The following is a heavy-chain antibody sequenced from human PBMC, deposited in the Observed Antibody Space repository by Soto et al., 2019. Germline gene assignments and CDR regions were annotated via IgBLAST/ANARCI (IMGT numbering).Heavy chain of an antibody. CDR1: GGSISSNSYY. D-gene: IGHD3-16*01. CDR3: ARHAAYYSVWGNSYGNDF. Sequence: SETLSLTCTVSGGSISSNSYYWDWIRQPPGKGLEWIGSIYYSGATYYNPSLQRRVTISVDTSKNQFSLHLSSVTAADTAVYYCARHAAYYSVWGNSYGNDFWGQGTLVTVSS. J-gene: IGHJ4*02. V-gene: IGHV4-39*01. CDR2: IYYSGAT.